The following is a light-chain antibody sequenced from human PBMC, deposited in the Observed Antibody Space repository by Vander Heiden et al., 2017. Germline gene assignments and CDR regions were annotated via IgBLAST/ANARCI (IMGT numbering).Light chain of an antibody. J-gene: IGLJ3*02. CDR1: SGSIASNY. V-gene: IGLV6-57*01. CDR2: EDN. Sequence: FMLTQPHSVSESPGKTVTISCTRSSGSIASNYVQWYQQRPGSSPTTVIYEDNQRPSGVPDRFSGSIDSSSNSASLTIAGLKTEDEADYYCQSYDSSSRWVFGGGTKLTVL. CDR3: QSYDSSSRWV.